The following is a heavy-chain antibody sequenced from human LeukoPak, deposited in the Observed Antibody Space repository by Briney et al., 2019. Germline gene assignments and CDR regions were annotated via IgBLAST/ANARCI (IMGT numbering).Heavy chain of an antibody. D-gene: IGHD3-10*01. CDR3: ARVGGTNYYYYGMDV. J-gene: IGHJ6*02. V-gene: IGHV4-61*08. Sequence: PSETLSLTCAVSGGSISSGGYSWSWIRQPPGKGLEWIGYIYDSGSTNYNPSLKSRVTISVDTSKNQFSLKLSSVTAADMAVYYCARVGGTNYYYYGMDVWGQGTTVTVSS. CDR1: GGSISSGGYS. CDR2: IYDSGST.